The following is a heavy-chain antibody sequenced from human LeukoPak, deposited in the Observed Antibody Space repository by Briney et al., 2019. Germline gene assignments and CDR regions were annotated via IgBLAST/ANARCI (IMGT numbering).Heavy chain of an antibody. CDR3: ARRSDDYDSSAYYH. Sequence: RASVKVSCKASGYTFTGYYMHWVRQAPGQGLEWMGWINPNSGGTNYAQKFQGRVTMTRDTSISTAYMELSRLRSDDTAVYCCARRSDDYDSSAYYHWGQGTLVTVSS. CDR2: INPNSGGT. D-gene: IGHD3-22*01. V-gene: IGHV1-2*02. J-gene: IGHJ4*02. CDR1: GYTFTGYY.